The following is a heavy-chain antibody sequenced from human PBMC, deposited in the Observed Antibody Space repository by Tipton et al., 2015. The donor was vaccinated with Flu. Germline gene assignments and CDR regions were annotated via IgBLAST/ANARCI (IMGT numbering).Heavy chain of an antibody. CDR3: ARGTYYDFWSGYSTSKPFDY. Sequence: TLSLTCAVYGGSFSGYYWSWIRQPPGKGLEWIGEINHSGSTNYNPSLKSRVTISVDTSKNQFSLKLSSVTAADTAVYYCARGTYYDFWSGYSTSKPFDYWGRGTLVTVSS. J-gene: IGHJ4*02. D-gene: IGHD3-3*01. V-gene: IGHV4-34*01. CDR2: INHSGST. CDR1: GGSFSGYY.